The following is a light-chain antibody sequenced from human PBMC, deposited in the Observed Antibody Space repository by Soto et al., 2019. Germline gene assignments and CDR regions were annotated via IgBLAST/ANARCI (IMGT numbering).Light chain of an antibody. V-gene: IGKV1-5*03. CDR1: QSVGGW. CDR3: QQYGSSSPWP. Sequence: DIQMTQSPSTLSASVGDRVTITCRASQSVGGWLAWYQQKPGKAPKLLIYKASSLESGVPSRFSGSGSGTEFSLTISSLQPDDFASYHCQQYGSSSPWPFGQGTKVEIK. J-gene: IGKJ1*01. CDR2: KAS.